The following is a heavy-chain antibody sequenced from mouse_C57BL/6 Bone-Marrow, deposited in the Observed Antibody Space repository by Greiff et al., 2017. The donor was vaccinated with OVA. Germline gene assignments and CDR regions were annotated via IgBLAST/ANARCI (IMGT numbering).Heavy chain of an antibody. V-gene: IGHV1-54*01. Sequence: VQLQQSGAELVRPGTSVKVSCKASGYAFTNYLIEWVKQRPGQGLEWIGVINPGSGGTNYNEKFKGKGTLTADKSSSTASMHLCSLTAGDSAVYFCAINYFDVWGTGTTVTVSS. CDR1: GYAFTNYL. J-gene: IGHJ1*03. CDR3: AINYFDV. CDR2: INPGSGGT.